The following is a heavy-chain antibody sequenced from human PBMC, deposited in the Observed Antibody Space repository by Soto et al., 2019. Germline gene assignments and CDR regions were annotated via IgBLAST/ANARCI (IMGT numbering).Heavy chain of an antibody. CDR3: AKGPKGTRVWVDY. V-gene: IGHV3-30*18. CDR1: GFTFSSYG. D-gene: IGHD3-16*01. CDR2: ISYDGSNK. Sequence: QVQLVESGGGVVQPGRSLRLYCAACGFTFSSYGMHWVRQAPGKGLEWVAVISYDGSNKYYADSVKGRFTISRDNSKNTLYLQMNSLRAEDTAVYYCAKGPKGTRVWVDYLGQGTLVTVSS. J-gene: IGHJ4*02.